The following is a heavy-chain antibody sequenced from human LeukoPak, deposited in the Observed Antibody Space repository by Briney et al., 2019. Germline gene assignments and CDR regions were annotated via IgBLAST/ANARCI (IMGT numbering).Heavy chain of an antibody. Sequence: GGSLRLSCAASGFTFSSYSMNWVRQAPGKGLEWVSSISSSSSYIYYADSVKGRFTISRDNAKNSLYLQMNSLRAEDTAVYYCARDGRYYYDSSGYLDYWGQGTLVTVSS. J-gene: IGHJ4*02. V-gene: IGHV3-21*01. CDR3: ARDGRYYYDSSGYLDY. CDR1: GFTFSSYS. CDR2: ISSSSSYI. D-gene: IGHD3-22*01.